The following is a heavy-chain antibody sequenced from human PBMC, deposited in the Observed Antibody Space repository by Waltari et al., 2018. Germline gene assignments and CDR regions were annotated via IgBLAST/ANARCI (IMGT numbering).Heavy chain of an antibody. CDR3: ARELTTGTTYYFDY. Sequence: EVPLVESGGGLVEPGGCLRLSCAAAGFTFSSYGMSWVRQAPGKGLEWVANIKQDGSEKYYVDSVKGRFTISRDNAKNSLYLQMNSLRAEDTAVYYCARELTTGTTYYFDYWGQGTLVTVSS. CDR1: GFTFSSYG. CDR2: IKQDGSEK. J-gene: IGHJ4*02. V-gene: IGHV3-7*01. D-gene: IGHD1-1*01.